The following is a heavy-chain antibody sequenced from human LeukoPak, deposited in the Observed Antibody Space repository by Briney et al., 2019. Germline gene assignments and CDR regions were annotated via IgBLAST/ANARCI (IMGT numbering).Heavy chain of an antibody. J-gene: IGHJ4*02. V-gene: IGHV3-74*01. CDR2: INGYGSNT. D-gene: IGHD2-21*01. Sequence: GSLTLSCAVSGFTFSSYSMHWVRQAPGKGLLWLSRINGYGSNTDYADSVKGRFTVSRDNAKNTLYLQMNSLRDEDTAVYYCARIAETNIYFLGYWGQGTLVTVSS. CDR3: ARIAETNIYFLGY. CDR1: GFTFSSYS.